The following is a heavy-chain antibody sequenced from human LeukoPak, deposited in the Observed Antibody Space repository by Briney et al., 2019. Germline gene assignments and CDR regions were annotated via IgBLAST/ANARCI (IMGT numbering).Heavy chain of an antibody. J-gene: IGHJ4*02. D-gene: IGHD1-1*01. CDR2: IKPDGTEK. CDR3: ATTTRSRSWDY. CDR1: GFTFSSYW. Sequence: GGSLRHSCAASGFTFSSYWMCWVRQAPGKGLEWVANIKPDGTEKQYVDSVKGRLTISRDNAKNSLYLQMNSLRVDDTAVYYCATTTRSRSWDYWGQGTLVTVSS. V-gene: IGHV3-7*01.